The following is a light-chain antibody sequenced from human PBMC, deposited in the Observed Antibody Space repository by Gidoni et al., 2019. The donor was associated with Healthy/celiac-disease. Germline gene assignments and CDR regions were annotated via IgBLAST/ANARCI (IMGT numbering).Light chain of an antibody. Sequence: DIQMTQSPSSLSASVGDRVTITCQASQDISNNLNWYQQKPGKAPKLLIYDAANLEKGGPSRFSGSGSGTEFTFTISSLQPEDIATYYCQQYDNIPPALTFGGGTKVEIK. CDR2: DAA. J-gene: IGKJ4*01. CDR3: QQYDNIPPALT. CDR1: QDISNN. V-gene: IGKV1-33*01.